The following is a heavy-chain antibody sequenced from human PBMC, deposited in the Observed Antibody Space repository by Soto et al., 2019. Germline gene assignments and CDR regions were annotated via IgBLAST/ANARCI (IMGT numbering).Heavy chain of an antibody. Sequence: QVQLVQSGAEVKKPGSSVKVSCKASGGTFSSYAISWVRQAPGQGLECMGGIIPIFVTANYAQKFQGRITITADESTSTAYMELSRLRSEDTAVYYCARGPYYYGSVGLAHFDYWGQGTLVTVSS. CDR2: IIPIFVTA. V-gene: IGHV1-69*12. CDR3: ARGPYYYGSVGLAHFDY. CDR1: GGTFSSYA. J-gene: IGHJ4*02. D-gene: IGHD3-10*01.